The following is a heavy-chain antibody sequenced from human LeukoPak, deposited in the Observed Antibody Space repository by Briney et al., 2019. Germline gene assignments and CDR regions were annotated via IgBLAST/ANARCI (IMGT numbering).Heavy chain of an antibody. J-gene: IGHJ6*04. Sequence: GGSLRLSCTASGFNFRSAWMSWARQAPGKGLEWVGRIRSKSDGGTMDYAAHVEGRFTISRDDPKNMVYLDMNSLKTEDTAVYYCGGRRVWGNGTVLTVSS. CDR3: GGRRV. D-gene: IGHD3-16*01. CDR2: IRSKSDGGTM. V-gene: IGHV3-15*01. CDR1: GFNFRSAW.